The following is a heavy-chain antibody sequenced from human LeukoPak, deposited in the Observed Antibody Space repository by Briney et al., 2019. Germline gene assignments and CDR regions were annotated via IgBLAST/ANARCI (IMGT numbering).Heavy chain of an antibody. D-gene: IGHD6-19*01. CDR2: IYYSGST. Sequence: PSETLSLTCTVSGGSISSSSYYWGWIRQPPGKGLEWIGSIYYSGSTYYNPSLKSRVTISVDTSKNQFSLKLSSVTAADTAVYYCARLGHASVIGYSSGWYKGWFDPWGQGTLVTVSS. CDR3: ARLGHASVIGYSSGWYKGWFDP. J-gene: IGHJ5*02. V-gene: IGHV4-39*01. CDR1: GGSISSSSYY.